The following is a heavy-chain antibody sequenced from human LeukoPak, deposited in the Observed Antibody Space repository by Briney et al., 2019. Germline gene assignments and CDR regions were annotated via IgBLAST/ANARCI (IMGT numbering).Heavy chain of an antibody. V-gene: IGHV4-38-2*01. CDR1: GYSISSGYY. CDR2: IYHSGST. D-gene: IGHD3-16*01. Sequence: PSETLSLTCAVSGYSISSGYYWGWIRQPPGKGLEGIGSIYHSGSTYYNPSLKSRVTISVDTSKNQFSLKLSSVTAADTAVYYCARADVWGKGFDYWGQGTLVTVSS. J-gene: IGHJ4*02. CDR3: ARADVWGKGFDY.